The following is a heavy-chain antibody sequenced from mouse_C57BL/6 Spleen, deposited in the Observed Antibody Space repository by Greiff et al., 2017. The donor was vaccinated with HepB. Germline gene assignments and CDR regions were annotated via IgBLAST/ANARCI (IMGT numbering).Heavy chain of an antibody. CDR2: IWSDGST. D-gene: IGHD1-1*01. V-gene: IGHV2-6-1*01. Sequence: QVQLKESGPGLVAPSQSLSITCTVSGFSLTSYGVHWVRQPPGKGLEWLVVIWSDGSTTYNSALKSRLSISKDNSKSQVFLKMNSLQTDDTAMYYCARHWVTTVVATGAMDYWGQGTSVTVSS. CDR3: ARHWVTTVVATGAMDY. J-gene: IGHJ4*01. CDR1: GFSLTSYG.